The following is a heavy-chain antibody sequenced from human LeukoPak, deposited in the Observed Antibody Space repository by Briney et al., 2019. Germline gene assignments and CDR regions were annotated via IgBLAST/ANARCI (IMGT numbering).Heavy chain of an antibody. Sequence: ASVKVSCKASGYTFTSYGISWARQAPGQGLEWMGWISAYNGNTNYAQKLQGRVTMTTDTSTSTAYMELRSLRSDDTAVYYCGVFCSGGSCYPRSPLGYWGQGTLVTVSS. CDR3: GVFCSGGSCYPRSPLGY. V-gene: IGHV1-18*01. J-gene: IGHJ4*02. CDR1: GYTFTSYG. D-gene: IGHD2-15*01. CDR2: ISAYNGNT.